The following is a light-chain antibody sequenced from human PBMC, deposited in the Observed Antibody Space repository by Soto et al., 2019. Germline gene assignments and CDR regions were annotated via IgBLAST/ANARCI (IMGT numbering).Light chain of an antibody. CDR2: ANI. V-gene: IGLV1-40*01. CDR1: SSNIGAGYD. CDR3: QSYDSSLSGSYV. Sequence: QSVLTQPPSVSGAPGQRVTFSCTGSSSNIGAGYDVHWYQQLPGTAPKLLIYANINRPSGVPDRFSGSKSGTSASLAITGLQAEDEGDYYCQSYDSSLSGSYVFGTGTKLTVL. J-gene: IGLJ1*01.